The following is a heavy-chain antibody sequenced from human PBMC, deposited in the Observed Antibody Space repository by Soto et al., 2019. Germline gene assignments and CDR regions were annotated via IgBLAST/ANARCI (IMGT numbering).Heavy chain of an antibody. CDR3: TKGDSSGYFDPSTGYSTPDH. J-gene: IGHJ5*02. D-gene: IGHD2-15*01. CDR1: RFIFKDFA. CDR2: ITASADIT. Sequence: DVQLFESGGGLVEPGESVRLSCTTSRFIFKDFAMSWVRQAPGKGLEWVSNITASADITYSADSVRGRFRISRDDSADTLFLQMSSLRGDDTATYYCTKGDSSGYFDPSTGYSTPDHWGQGTQVTVSS. V-gene: IGHV3-23*01.